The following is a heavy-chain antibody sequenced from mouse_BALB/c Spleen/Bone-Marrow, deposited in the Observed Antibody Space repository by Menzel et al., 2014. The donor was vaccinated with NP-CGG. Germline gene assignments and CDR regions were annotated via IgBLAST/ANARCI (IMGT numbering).Heavy chain of an antibody. Sequence: EVQLQQSGAELVKPGASVKLSCTASGFNIKDTYMHWVKQRPEQGLEWIGRIDPANGNTKYDPKFQGKATITADTSSNTAYLQLSSLTSEDTAVYYGARRAARATGFAYWGQGTLVTVSA. CDR2: IDPANGNT. V-gene: IGHV14-3*02. D-gene: IGHD3-1*01. CDR1: GFNIKDTY. CDR3: ARRAARATGFAY. J-gene: IGHJ3*01.